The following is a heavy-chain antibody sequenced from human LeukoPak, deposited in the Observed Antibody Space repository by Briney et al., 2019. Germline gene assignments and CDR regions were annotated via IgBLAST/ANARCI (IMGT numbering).Heavy chain of an antibody. J-gene: IGHJ1*01. CDR2: ISAYNGNT. D-gene: IGHD4-17*01. CDR3: ARAPDYGDYSEYFQH. V-gene: IGHV1-18*01. Sequence: ASVKVSCKASGYTFTSYGISWVGQAPGQGLEWMGWISAYNGNTNYAQKLQGRVTMTTDTSTSTAYMELRSLRSDDTAVYYCARAPDYGDYSEYFQHWGQGTLVTVSS. CDR1: GYTFTSYG.